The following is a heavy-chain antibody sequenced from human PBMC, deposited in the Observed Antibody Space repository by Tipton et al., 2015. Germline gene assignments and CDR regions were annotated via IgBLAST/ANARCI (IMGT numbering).Heavy chain of an antibody. CDR3: AKVDDSRSRRFYYGMDV. Sequence: TLSLTCTVSGGSIGTYYWSWIRQPPGKGLEWIGYIYYSGSTNYNPSLESRVTISLDTAKNQFSLKMRSVTSADTAVYYCAKVDDSRSRRFYYGMDVWGQGTTVTVSS. D-gene: IGHD6-13*01. V-gene: IGHV4-59*01. J-gene: IGHJ6*02. CDR1: GGSIGTYY. CDR2: IYYSGST.